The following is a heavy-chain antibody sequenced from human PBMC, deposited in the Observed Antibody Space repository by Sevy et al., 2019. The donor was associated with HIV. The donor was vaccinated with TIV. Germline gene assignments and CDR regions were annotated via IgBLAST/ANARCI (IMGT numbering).Heavy chain of an antibody. J-gene: IGHJ4*02. CDR2: IYHNGVT. V-gene: IGHV4-4*02. Sequence: SETLSLTCAVSGGSISSNNWWSWVRQPPGQGLEWIGEIYHNGVTDYNPSLKSRVSISVEKSKNQFSLKLTSVTAADSAVYYCAREGTKYCSTTSCSKYSFGYWGRGALVTVSS. D-gene: IGHD2-2*01. CDR1: GGSISSNNW. CDR3: AREGTKYCSTTSCSKYSFGY.